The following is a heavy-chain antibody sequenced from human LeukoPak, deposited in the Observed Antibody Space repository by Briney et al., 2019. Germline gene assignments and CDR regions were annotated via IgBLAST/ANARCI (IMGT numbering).Heavy chain of an antibody. CDR3: AREHLYRLLTALDY. J-gene: IGHJ4*02. CDR1: GFTFSSYE. D-gene: IGHD2-2*01. Sequence: GGSLRLSCAASGFTFSSYEMNWVRQAPGKGLEWVSYISSSGNTIYYADSVKGRFTISRDNAKNSLYLQMNSLRAEDTAVYYCAREHLYRLLTALDYWGQGTLVTVSS. CDR2: ISSSGNTI. V-gene: IGHV3-48*03.